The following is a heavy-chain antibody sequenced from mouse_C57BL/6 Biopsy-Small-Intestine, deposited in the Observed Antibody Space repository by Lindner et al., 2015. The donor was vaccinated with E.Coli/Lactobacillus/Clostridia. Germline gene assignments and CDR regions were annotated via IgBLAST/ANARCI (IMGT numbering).Heavy chain of an antibody. D-gene: IGHD1-1*01. CDR2: IYPRSGNA. Sequence: LQESGAELARPGTSVKLSCKASGYTFTSYGVNWVKQRTGQGLEWLGEIYPRSGNAYYNEKFKGKATLTADKSSSTAYVELRSLTSEDSAVYFCVREDTTLEENYFDFWGQGTTLTVSS. CDR1: GYTFTSYG. V-gene: IGHV1-81*01. J-gene: IGHJ2*01. CDR3: VREDTTLEENYFDF.